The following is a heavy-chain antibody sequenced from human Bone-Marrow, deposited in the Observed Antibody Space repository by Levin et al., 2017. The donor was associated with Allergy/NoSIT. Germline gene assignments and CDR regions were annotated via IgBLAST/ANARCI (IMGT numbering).Heavy chain of an antibody. CDR2: IYWNDEK. V-gene: IGHV2-5*01. CDR1: GFSLNTRGVA. Sequence: SGPTLVKPRQTLRLTCSLSGFSLNTRGVAVGWIRQAPGKALEFLAIIYWNDEKRYRPSLKSRLTLSKDSSTNHVVLSMTNMDPRDTGTYYCAHSPWFGELLDNYFDYWGRGILVTVSS. CDR3: AHSPWFGELLDNYFDY. D-gene: IGHD3-10*01. J-gene: IGHJ4*01.